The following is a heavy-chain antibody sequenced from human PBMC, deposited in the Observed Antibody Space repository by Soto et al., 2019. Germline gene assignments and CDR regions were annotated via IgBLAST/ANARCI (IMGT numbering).Heavy chain of an antibody. V-gene: IGHV5-51*01. CDR3: ARRGDGYRFDS. CDR1: GYRFTNHW. D-gene: IGHD5-12*01. Sequence: HGESLKISCKGFGYRFTNHWIAWVRQMPGKGLEWMGIIDPSDSDTRYSPSFQGQVTFSADKSITTAYLQWSSLKASDTALYYCARRGDGYRFDSWGQGTPVTVSP. J-gene: IGHJ4*02. CDR2: IDPSDSDT.